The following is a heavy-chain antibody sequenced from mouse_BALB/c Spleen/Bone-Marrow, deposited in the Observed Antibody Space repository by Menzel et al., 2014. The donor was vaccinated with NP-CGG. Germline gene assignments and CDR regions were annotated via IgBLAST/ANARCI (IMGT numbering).Heavy chain of an antibody. D-gene: IGHD2-4*01. CDR2: ISSGSSTI. J-gene: IGHJ4*01. Sequence: LVESGGGLVQPGGSRKLSCAASGFTFSSFGMHWVRQAPEKGLEWVAYISSGSSTIYYADTVKGRFTISRDNPKNTLFLQMTSLRSEDTAMYYCARSPYDYAAMDYWGQGTSVTVPS. CDR1: GFTFSSFG. V-gene: IGHV5-17*02. CDR3: ARSPYDYAAMDY.